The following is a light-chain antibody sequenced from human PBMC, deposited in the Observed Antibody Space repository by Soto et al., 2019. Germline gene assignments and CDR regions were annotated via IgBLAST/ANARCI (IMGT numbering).Light chain of an antibody. Sequence: DIQMTQSPSALSASVGDRVAITCRASQNINRGVAWYQQKPGEAPKLLLFKASTAHGGVQSRFSGSGAGTDVSRTISSLQPDDFATYYRQQYGSFLRTFGQGTKVEIK. CDR3: QQYGSFLRT. V-gene: IGKV1-5*03. CDR2: KAS. CDR1: QNINRG. J-gene: IGKJ1*01.